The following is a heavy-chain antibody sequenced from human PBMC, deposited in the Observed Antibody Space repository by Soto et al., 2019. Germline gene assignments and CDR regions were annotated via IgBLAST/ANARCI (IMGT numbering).Heavy chain of an antibody. CDR2: INPNSGGT. V-gene: IGHV1-2*02. CDR3: ARATRILAAAGMGWFDP. D-gene: IGHD6-13*01. J-gene: IGHJ5*02. CDR1: GYTFTGYY. Sequence: ASVKVSCKASGYTFTGYYMHWVRQAPGQGLEGMGWINPNSGGTNYAQKFQGRVTMTRDTSISTAYMELSRLRSDDTAVYYCARATRILAAAGMGWFDPWGQGTLVTVSS.